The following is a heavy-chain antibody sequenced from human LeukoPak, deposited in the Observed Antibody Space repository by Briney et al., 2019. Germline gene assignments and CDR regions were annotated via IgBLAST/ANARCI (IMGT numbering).Heavy chain of an antibody. J-gene: IGHJ4*02. V-gene: IGHV3-48*03. CDR2: ISSSGTTV. D-gene: IGHD1-14*01. CDR1: GFTFRDYE. CDR3: AAKEGTPSDFDY. Sequence: GGSLRLSCAASGFTFRDYEMNWARQAPGKGLEWVSYISSSGTTVYYPDSVKGRFSISRDNAKNSLYLQMNSLRAEDTAVYFCAAKEGTPSDFDYWGQGTLVTVSS.